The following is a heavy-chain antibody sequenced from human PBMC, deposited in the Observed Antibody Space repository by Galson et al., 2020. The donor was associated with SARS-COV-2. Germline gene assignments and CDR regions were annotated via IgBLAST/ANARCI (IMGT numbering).Heavy chain of an antibody. Sequence: GESLKISCAASGFTFSSYAMHWVRQAPGKGLEWVAVISYDGSNKYYADSVKGRFTISRDNSKNTLYLQMNSLRAEDTAVYYCARSYGDSYYYYGMDVWGQGTTVTVSS. V-gene: IGHV3-30-3*01. CDR3: ARSYGDSYYYYGMDV. D-gene: IGHD4-17*01. J-gene: IGHJ6*02. CDR1: GFTFSSYA. CDR2: ISYDGSNK.